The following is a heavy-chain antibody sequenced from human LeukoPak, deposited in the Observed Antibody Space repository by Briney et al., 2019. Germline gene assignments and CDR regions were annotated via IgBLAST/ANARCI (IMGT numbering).Heavy chain of an antibody. CDR1: GFIYINYW. Sequence: GESLKISCKGSGFIYINYWIGWVRQMPGQGLEWMGIIYPGDSDTRYSPPFQGQVTISVDRSINTAYLQWSSLKASDTAMYYCVRRGFCSGDNCFSHAFDIWGQGTMVTVSS. V-gene: IGHV5-51*01. J-gene: IGHJ3*02. D-gene: IGHD2-15*01. CDR2: IYPGDSDT. CDR3: VRRGFCSGDNCFSHAFDI.